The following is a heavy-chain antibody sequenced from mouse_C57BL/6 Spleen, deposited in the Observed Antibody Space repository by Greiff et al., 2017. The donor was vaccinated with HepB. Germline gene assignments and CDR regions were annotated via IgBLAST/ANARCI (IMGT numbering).Heavy chain of an antibody. V-gene: IGHV5-4*01. J-gene: IGHJ4*01. CDR3: ARGIHYYGSSYCYAIDY. Sequence: DVQLQESGGGLVKPGGSLKLSCAASGFTFSSYAMSWVRQTPETRLEWVATLSDGGSYTYYPDNVKGRFTISRDNAKNNLYLQRSHLKSEDTAMYYCARGIHYYGSSYCYAIDYWGQGTSVTVSS. D-gene: IGHD1-1*01. CDR1: GFTFSSYA. CDR2: LSDGGSYT.